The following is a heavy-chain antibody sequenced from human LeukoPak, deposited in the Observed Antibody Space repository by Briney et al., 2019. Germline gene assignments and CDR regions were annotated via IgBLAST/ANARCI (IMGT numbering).Heavy chain of an antibody. J-gene: IGHJ4*02. CDR1: GFTFSCYA. V-gene: IGHV3-23*01. CDR3: AKVRPPQVIPAAIDY. D-gene: IGHD2-2*02. CDR2: ISASGGTT. Sequence: PGGSLRLSCAASGFTFSCYAMSWVRQAPGKGLEWVSGISASGGTTYYADSVKGRFTISRDNSKNTLYLQMNSLRVEDTAIYYCAKVRPPQVIPAAIDYWGQGTLVTVSS.